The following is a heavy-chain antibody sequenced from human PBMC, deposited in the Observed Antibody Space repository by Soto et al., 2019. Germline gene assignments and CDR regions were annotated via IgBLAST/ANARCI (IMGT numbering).Heavy chain of an antibody. D-gene: IGHD3-16*01. CDR2: INHSGST. J-gene: IGHJ5*02. Sequence: SETLSLTCAVYGGSFSGYYWSWIRQPPGKGLEWIGEINHSGSTNYNPSLKSRVTISVDTSKNQFSLKLSSVAAADTAVYYCGVGDNWFDPWGQGTLVTVSS. CDR3: GVGDNWFDP. CDR1: GGSFSGYY. V-gene: IGHV4-34*01.